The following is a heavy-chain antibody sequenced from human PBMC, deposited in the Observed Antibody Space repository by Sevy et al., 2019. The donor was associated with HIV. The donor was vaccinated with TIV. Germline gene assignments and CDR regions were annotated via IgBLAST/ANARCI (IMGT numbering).Heavy chain of an antibody. CDR1: GYIFSDYY. CDR2: INPNNGGT. J-gene: IGHJ2*01. D-gene: IGHD3-10*01. V-gene: IGHV1-2*02. Sequence: ASVKVSCKASGYIFSDYYMHWVRQAPGQGLEWLGWINPNNGGTNYAQTFQGRVTMTRDTSIGTAYMELRNLRSDDTAMYYCARSLGRGVPGFWYFDLWGRGTLVTVSS. CDR3: ARSLGRGVPGFWYFDL.